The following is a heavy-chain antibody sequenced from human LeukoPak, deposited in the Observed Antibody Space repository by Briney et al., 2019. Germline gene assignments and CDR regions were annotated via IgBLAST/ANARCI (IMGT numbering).Heavy chain of an antibody. CDR3: ARDYYDSSGFGAFDI. V-gene: IGHV1-2*02. D-gene: IGHD3-22*01. J-gene: IGHJ3*02. Sequence: ASVKVTCKASGYTFTAYYMHWVRQAAGQGLEWKGWINPNSGGTNYAQKFQGRVTITRDTSISTAYMELSRLRSDDTAVYYCARDYYDSSGFGAFDIWGQGTMVTVSS. CDR1: GYTFTAYY. CDR2: INPNSGGT.